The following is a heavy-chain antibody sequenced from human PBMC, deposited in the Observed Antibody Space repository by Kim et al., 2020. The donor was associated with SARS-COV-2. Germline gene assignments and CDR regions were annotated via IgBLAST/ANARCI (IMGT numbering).Heavy chain of an antibody. CDR3: ASGRAGVVRSPILGPGPYYDSYARDV. V-gene: IGHV4-34*01. CDR2: ITYSGDT. Sequence: SETLSLTCAVFGGSFSGFHWTWIRQSPGKGLEWIGEITYSGDTNCNPSLKSRVTISLDTSKNQFSLKLGSVSAADTAVYYCASGRAGVVRSPILGPGPYYDSYARDVWGQGTTCTVSS. CDR1: GGSFSGFH. J-gene: IGHJ6*02. D-gene: IGHD7-27*01.